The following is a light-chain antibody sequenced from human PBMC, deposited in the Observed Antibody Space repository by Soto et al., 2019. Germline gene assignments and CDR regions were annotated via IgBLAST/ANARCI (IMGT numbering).Light chain of an antibody. CDR3: QQYNNWPLT. J-gene: IGKJ3*01. V-gene: IGKV3-15*01. CDR1: QSVSSN. CDR2: GAS. Sequence: EIVMTQSPATLSVSPGERATLSCRASQSVSSNLAWYQQKPGQAPRLLIYGASTRATGIPARFSGSGSGTEFTLTISSLQSEDFAFYYCQQYNNWPLTFGPGTKVEIK.